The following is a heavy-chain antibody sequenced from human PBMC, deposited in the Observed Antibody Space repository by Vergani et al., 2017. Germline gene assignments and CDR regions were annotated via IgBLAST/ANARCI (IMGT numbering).Heavy chain of an antibody. V-gene: IGHV3-23*04. CDR3: AKGGTITIFGSVDYY. D-gene: IGHD3-3*01. Sequence: EVRLVESGGVVVQPGGSLRLSCAASGFRFSNYAMSWVRQAPGKGLEWVAAIASSGTITYYSDSVKSRFTVSRDNSQNTLFLQMSSLRAEDTALYYCAKGGTITIFGSVDYYWGQGTLVTVSS. CDR1: GFRFSNYA. J-gene: IGHJ4*02. CDR2: IASSGTIT.